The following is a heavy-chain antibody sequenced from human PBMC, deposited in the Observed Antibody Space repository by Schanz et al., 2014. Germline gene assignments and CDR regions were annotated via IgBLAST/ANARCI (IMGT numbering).Heavy chain of an antibody. CDR1: GFTFDDYT. J-gene: IGHJ5*02. D-gene: IGHD3-16*01. CDR2: ITWDGGIT. Sequence: VQLVESGGVVVQPGGSLRLSCAASGFTFDDYTMHWVRQAPGKGLEWVSLITWDGGITYYADSLKGRFTISRDNSKHSLYLQMNSLRTEDTALYYCAKGAVEMSTGLGGSWGQGTLVTVSS. V-gene: IGHV3-43*01. CDR3: AKGAVEMSTGLGGS.